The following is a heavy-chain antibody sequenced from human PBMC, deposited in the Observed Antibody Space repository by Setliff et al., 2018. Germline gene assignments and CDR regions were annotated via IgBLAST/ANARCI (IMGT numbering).Heavy chain of an antibody. V-gene: IGHV1-3*01. Sequence: ASVKVSCKASGYTFTSYAMHWVRQAPGRRLEWMGWINAGNGNTKYSQKFQGRVTITRDTSASTAYMELSSLRSEDTAVYYCARAGLLPNWFDPWGQGTLVTVSS. J-gene: IGHJ5*02. CDR2: INAGNGNT. CDR1: GYTFTSYA. D-gene: IGHD2-21*02. CDR3: ARAGLLPNWFDP.